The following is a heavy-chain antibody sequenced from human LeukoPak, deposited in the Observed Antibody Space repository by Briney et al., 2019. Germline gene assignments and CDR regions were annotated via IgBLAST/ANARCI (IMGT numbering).Heavy chain of an antibody. V-gene: IGHV4-4*02. CDR2: MNDGGDT. CDR3: ARGKRHPWGRIPGTKGYYYYYMDV. J-gene: IGHJ6*03. D-gene: IGHD1-7*01. CDR1: GFSISSSDR. Sequence: AGTLCLTCAASGFSISSSDRCRGRHDPPKEVLEVIGIMNDGGDTNYKDSLKGRVTISVDTAKNQLSLKLSSVTAADTAVYYCARGKRHPWGRIPGTKGYYYYYMDVWGKGTTVTVSS.